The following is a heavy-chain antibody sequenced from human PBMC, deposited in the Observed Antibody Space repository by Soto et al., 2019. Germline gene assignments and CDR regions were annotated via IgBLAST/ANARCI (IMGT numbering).Heavy chain of an antibody. Sequence: WGSLRLSCAASGFTFSSYWMSWVRQAPGKGLEWVANIKQDGSEKYYVDSVKGRFTISRDNAKNSLYLQMNSLRAEDTAVYYCAIGYYYDSSGYFYWGQGTLVTVSS. CDR2: IKQDGSEK. V-gene: IGHV3-7*03. CDR3: AIGYYYDSSGYFY. D-gene: IGHD3-22*01. J-gene: IGHJ4*02. CDR1: GFTFSSYW.